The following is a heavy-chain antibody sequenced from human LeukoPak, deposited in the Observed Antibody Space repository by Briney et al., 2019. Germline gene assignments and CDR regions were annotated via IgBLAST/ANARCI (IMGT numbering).Heavy chain of an antibody. CDR1: GFTFDDYA. CDR2: ISWDGGST. V-gene: IGHV3-43*01. D-gene: IGHD6-13*01. Sequence: GGSLRLSCAASGFTFDDYAMHWVRQAPGKGLEWVSLISWDGGSTYYADSVKGRFTISRDNSKNSLYLQMNSLRTEDTALYYCAKDLGAGSWSSFDYWGQGTLVTVSS. CDR3: AKDLGAGSWSSFDY. J-gene: IGHJ4*02.